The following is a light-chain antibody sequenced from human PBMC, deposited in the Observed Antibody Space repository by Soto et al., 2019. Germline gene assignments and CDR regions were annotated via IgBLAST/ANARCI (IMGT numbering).Light chain of an antibody. CDR2: DVS. Sequence: QSALTQPASVSGSPGQSITISCTGTSSDIGSYNYVSWYQQHPGKAHKLMIYDVSNRPSGVSNHLSGSKSGNTASLTISGLQAEDEADYYCSSYTTSNTRQIVFGTGTKVTVL. CDR1: SSDIGSYNY. J-gene: IGLJ1*01. CDR3: SSYTTSNTRQIV. V-gene: IGLV2-14*03.